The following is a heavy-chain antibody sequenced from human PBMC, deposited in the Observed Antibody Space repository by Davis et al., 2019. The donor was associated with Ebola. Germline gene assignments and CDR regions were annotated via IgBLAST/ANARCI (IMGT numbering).Heavy chain of an antibody. V-gene: IGHV3-23*01. J-gene: IGHJ5*02. CDR1: GFTFSNYA. CDR2: ISGSGGST. D-gene: IGHD3-10*01. CDR3: AKSIRGRPGNNWFDP. Sequence: PGGSLRLSCAVSGFTFSNYAMNWVRQAPGKGLEWVSAISGSGGSTYYADSVKGRFTISRDNSRNTLYLQMNSLRAEDTALYYCAKSIRGRPGNNWFDPWGQGTLVTVSS.